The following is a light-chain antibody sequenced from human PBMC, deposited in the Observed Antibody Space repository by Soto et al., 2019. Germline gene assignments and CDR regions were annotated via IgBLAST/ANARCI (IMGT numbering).Light chain of an antibody. CDR1: QSIGTY. V-gene: IGKV1-39*01. CDR2: AAS. J-gene: IGKJ1*01. CDR3: QQGYSTPWT. Sequence: DIQMTQSPSSLSASVEDRVTITCRASQSIGTYVNWYQQKPGKAPDLLIYAASSLQSGVPSTFSCSGSGTDFTLTISSLQPEDFATYYCQQGYSTPWTFGQGTKVEIK.